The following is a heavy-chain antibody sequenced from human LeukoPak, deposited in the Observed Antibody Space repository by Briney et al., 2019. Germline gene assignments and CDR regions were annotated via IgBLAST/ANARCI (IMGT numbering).Heavy chain of an antibody. Sequence: PGRSLRLSCAASGYTFSSYGMHWVRQAPGKGLEWVAVISYDGSNKYYADSVKGRFTISRDNSKNTLYLQMNSLRAEDTAVYYCAKDLFWFGELLPFDYWGQGTLVTVSS. CDR3: AKDLFWFGELLPFDY. J-gene: IGHJ4*02. V-gene: IGHV3-30*18. CDR1: GYTFSSYG. D-gene: IGHD3-10*01. CDR2: ISYDGSNK.